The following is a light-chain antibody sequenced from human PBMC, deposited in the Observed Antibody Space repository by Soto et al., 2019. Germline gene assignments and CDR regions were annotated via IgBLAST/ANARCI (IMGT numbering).Light chain of an antibody. Sequence: DIQMTQSPSSLSASVGDRVTITCRASQSISSYLKWYQQKPGKAPKLLSYAASSLQSEVPSRFSGSGSGTDFSLTISSLQPEDIATSYCQQSYSTLEWTVGQGTKVEIK. V-gene: IGKV1-39*01. J-gene: IGKJ1*01. CDR3: QQSYSTLEWT. CDR2: AAS. CDR1: QSISSY.